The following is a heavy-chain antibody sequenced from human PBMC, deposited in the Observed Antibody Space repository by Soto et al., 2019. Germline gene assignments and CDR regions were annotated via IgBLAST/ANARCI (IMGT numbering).Heavy chain of an antibody. CDR2: IYYSGST. D-gene: IGHD6-19*01. J-gene: IGHJ6*02. CDR3: AKQIAVAGPGGYYYGMDV. V-gene: IGHV4-39*01. CDR1: VGSISISSYS. Sequence: SETLSLTCTFPVGSISISSYSWGWIRQPPGKGLEWIGSIYYSGSTYYNPSLKSRVTISVDTSKNQFSLKLSSVTAADTAVYYGAKQIAVAGPGGYYYGMDVWGQGTTVTVSS.